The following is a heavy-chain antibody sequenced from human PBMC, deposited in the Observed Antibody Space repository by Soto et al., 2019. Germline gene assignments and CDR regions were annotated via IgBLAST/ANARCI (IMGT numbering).Heavy chain of an antibody. D-gene: IGHD3-10*01. Sequence: GSLRLSCAASGFTFSSYGMHWVRQAPGKGLEWVAVIWYDGSNKYYADSVKGRFTISRDNSKNTLYLQMNSLRAEDTAVYYCARVVSLYYYGSGSYPPPGGMDVWGQGTTVTVSS. CDR2: IWYDGSNK. J-gene: IGHJ6*02. CDR1: GFTFSSYG. V-gene: IGHV3-33*01. CDR3: ARVVSLYYYGSGSYPPPGGMDV.